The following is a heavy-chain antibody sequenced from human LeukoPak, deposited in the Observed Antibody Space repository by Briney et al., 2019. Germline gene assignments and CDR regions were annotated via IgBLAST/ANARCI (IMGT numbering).Heavy chain of an antibody. V-gene: IGHV3-23*01. Sequence: GGSLRLSCAASGFAFSSFAMSWVRQAPGQGLEWVSAISGSDRSTYYAHLVKGRYTISRDNSKNTLYLQMNSLRAEDTAVYYCAKDLIQTIVGATLDDYWGQGTLVTVSS. D-gene: IGHD1-26*01. CDR1: GFAFSSFA. J-gene: IGHJ4*02. CDR2: ISGSDRST. CDR3: AKDLIQTIVGATLDDY.